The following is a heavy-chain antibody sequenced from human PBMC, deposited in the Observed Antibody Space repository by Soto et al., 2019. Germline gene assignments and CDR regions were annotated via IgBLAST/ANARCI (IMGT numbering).Heavy chain of an antibody. D-gene: IGHD2-21*01. Sequence: EVQLVESGGGLVQPGGSLRLSCAASGFTFTSYSMNWVRQAPGKGLEWVSYIRGTTHYADSVKGRFNISRDNARSSLYLQMNSLTADDTAVYYCARDDSFAFDIWCQGTMVTVSS. V-gene: IGHV3-48*01. CDR2: IRGTT. CDR3: ARDDSFAFDI. J-gene: IGHJ3*02. CDR1: GFTFTSYS.